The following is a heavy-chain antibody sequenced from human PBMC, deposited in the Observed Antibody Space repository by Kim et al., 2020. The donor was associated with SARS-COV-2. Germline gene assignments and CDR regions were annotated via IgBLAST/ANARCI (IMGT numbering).Heavy chain of an antibody. D-gene: IGHD3-3*01. CDR2: IYYSGST. CDR3: ARVGAFWSGYYNGYPFDY. V-gene: IGHV4-59*01. Sequence: SETLSLTCTVSGGSISSYYWSWIRQPPGKGLEWIGYIYYSGSTNYNPSLKSRVTISVDTSKNQFSLKLSSVTAADTAVYYCARVGAFWSGYYNGYPFDYWGQGTLVTVSS. J-gene: IGHJ4*02. CDR1: GGSISSYY.